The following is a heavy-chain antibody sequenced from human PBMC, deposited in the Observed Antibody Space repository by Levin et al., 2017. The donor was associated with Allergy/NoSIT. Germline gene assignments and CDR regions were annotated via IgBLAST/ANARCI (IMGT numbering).Heavy chain of an antibody. V-gene: IGHV3-9*01. CDR2: ISWNSGSI. CDR3: AKDSRAGSSSWYGAFDI. D-gene: IGHD6-13*01. J-gene: IGHJ3*02. Sequence: SLKISCAASGFTFDDYAMHWVRQAPGKGLEWVSGISWNSGSIGYADSVKGRFTISRDNAKNSLYLQMNSLRAEDTALYYCAKDSRAGSSSWYGAFDIWGQGTMVTVSS. CDR1: GFTFDDYA.